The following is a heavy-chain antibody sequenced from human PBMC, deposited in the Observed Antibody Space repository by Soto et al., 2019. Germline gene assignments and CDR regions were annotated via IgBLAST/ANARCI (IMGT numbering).Heavy chain of an antibody. V-gene: IGHV3-11*01. J-gene: IGHJ4*02. D-gene: IGHD5-18*01. CDR2: ISYSGSTI. Sequence: GVSLRLSCAASGFTFSDSYMSWIRQTPGKGLEWVSYISYSGSTIYYADSVKGRFTISRDNAKNSLYLQMNRLRAEDTAVYYCATYRSLGYWGQGTLVTVSS. CDR3: ATYRSLGY. CDR1: GFTFSDSY.